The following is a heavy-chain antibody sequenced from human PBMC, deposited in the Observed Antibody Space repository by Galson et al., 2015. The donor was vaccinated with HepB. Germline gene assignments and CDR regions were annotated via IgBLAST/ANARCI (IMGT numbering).Heavy chain of an antibody. CDR1: GFSLSTSGVG. CDR2: IYWNDDK. V-gene: IGHV2-5*01. CDR3: ATLPGNDAFDI. Sequence: PALVKPTQTLTLTCTFSGFSLSTSGVGVGWIRQPPGKALEWLALIYWNDDKRYSPSLKSRLTITKDTSKNQVVLTMTNMDPVDTATYYCATLPGNDAFDIWGQGTMVTVSS. J-gene: IGHJ3*02. D-gene: IGHD1-14*01.